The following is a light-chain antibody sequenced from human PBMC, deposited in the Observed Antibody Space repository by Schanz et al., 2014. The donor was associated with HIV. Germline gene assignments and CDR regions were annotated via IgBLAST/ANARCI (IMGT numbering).Light chain of an antibody. CDR2: GAS. Sequence: EIVMTQSPGTLSVSPGERATLSCRASQTVSKNLAWYQQKPGQAPRLLIYGASTRVTGIPARFSGSGSGTEFTLTISSLQSEDFALYYCLQHNTWPWTFGQGTKVEVK. CDR1: QTVSKN. J-gene: IGKJ1*01. V-gene: IGKV3-15*01. CDR3: LQHNTWPWT.